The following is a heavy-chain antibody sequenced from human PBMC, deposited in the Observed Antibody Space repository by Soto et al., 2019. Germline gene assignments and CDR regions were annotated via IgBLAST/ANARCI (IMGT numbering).Heavy chain of an antibody. CDR1: GFSFSTSGVG. D-gene: IGHD6-13*01. CDR2: IYWDDDK. J-gene: IGHJ4*02. V-gene: IGHV2-5*02. CDR3: VHRWLAAGYVDY. Sequence: QITLRESGPTLVKPTQTLTLTCTFSGFSFSTSGVGVGWIRQPPGKALEWLAVIYWDDDKRYSPSLKSRLTIXKXXSKNQVVLTMTNMDPVDTGTYYCVHRWLAAGYVDYWGQGTLVTVSS.